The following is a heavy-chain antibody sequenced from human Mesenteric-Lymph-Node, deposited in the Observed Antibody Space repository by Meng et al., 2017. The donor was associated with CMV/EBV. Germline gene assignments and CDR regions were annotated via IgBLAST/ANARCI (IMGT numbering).Heavy chain of an antibody. D-gene: IGHD2-2*02. CDR3: AKDEVVPAAIKGGY. CDR1: GYSFRKYG. Sequence: GESLKISCAASGYSFRKYGMSWVRQAPGKGLEWVSVIYPGGATTDYAASVMGRFTISRDDSKNTLYLQMNALRAEDTAVYYCAKDEVVPAAIKGGYWGQGTLVTVSS. J-gene: IGHJ4*02. CDR2: IYPGGATT. V-gene: IGHV3-23*03.